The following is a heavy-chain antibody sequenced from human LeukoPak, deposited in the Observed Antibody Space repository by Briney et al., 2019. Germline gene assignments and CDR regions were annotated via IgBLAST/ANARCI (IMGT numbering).Heavy chain of an antibody. CDR1: GYTFTGYY. D-gene: IGHD3-22*01. CDR3: ARVEGGWDSSGYYFEYFQH. CDR2: INPNSGGT. J-gene: IGHJ1*01. Sequence: ASVRVSCTASGYTFTGYYMHWVRQAPGQGLEWMGWINPNSGGTNYARKFQGRVTMTRDTSISTAYMELSRLRSDDTAVYYCARVEGGWDSSGYYFEYFQHWGQGTLVTVSS. V-gene: IGHV1-2*02.